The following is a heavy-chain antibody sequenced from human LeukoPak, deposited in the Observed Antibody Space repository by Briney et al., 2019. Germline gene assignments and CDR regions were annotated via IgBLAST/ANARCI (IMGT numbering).Heavy chain of an antibody. J-gene: IGHJ1*01. CDR2: INHSGST. CDR3: ARGDYGSGSYWIRAEYFQH. V-gene: IGHV4-34*01. D-gene: IGHD3-10*01. CDR1: GGSFSGYY. Sequence: SETLSLTCAVYGGSFSGYYWSWIRQPPGKGLEWIGEINHSGSTNYNPSLKSRVTISVDTSKNQSSLKLSSVTAADTAVYYCARGDYGSGSYWIRAEYFQHWGQGTLVTVSS.